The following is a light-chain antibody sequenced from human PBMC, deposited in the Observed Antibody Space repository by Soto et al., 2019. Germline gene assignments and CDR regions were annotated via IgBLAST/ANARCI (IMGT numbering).Light chain of an antibody. CDR3: QQYDSSCRT. J-gene: IGKJ4*01. Sequence: DIQTTQSPSTLSASVGDRVTITCRASQSINTWLAWYQQKPGKAPKLLIYKASSLESGVPSRFSGSGSGTEFTLTISCLQPDDFATYYCQQYDSSCRTFGGGTKVDIK. CDR1: QSINTW. V-gene: IGKV1-5*03. CDR2: KAS.